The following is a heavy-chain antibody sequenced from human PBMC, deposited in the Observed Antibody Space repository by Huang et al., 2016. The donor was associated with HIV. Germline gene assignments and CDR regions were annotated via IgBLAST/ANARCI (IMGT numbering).Heavy chain of an antibody. Sequence: QLRESGPGLVTPSETLSLTCSASGTSMTSSTFYWGWFRQPPGRGLAWIGRGYFLGNTYDNPSLKSRVTISRDTANKQYSMRLTSVTAADTAVYFCAREVRSVDTDRPDGYYYRGLDVWGQGTTVIVSS. D-gene: IGHD2-2*03. V-gene: IGHV4-39*02. CDR2: GYFLGNT. CDR1: GTSMTSSTFY. CDR3: AREVRSVDTDRPDGYYYRGLDV. J-gene: IGHJ6*02.